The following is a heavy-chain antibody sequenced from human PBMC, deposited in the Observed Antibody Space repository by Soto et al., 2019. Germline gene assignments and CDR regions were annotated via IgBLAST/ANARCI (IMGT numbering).Heavy chain of an antibody. J-gene: IGHJ4*02. CDR2: IIPILGIA. D-gene: IGHD3-10*01. Sequence: QVQLVQSGAEVKKPGSSVKVSCKASGGTFSSYTISWVRQAPGQGLEWMGRIIPILGIANYAQKFQGRVTITADKYTSTAYMELSSLRSEDTAVYYCARGDYYGSGSYDYWGQGTLVTVSS. V-gene: IGHV1-69*02. CDR1: GGTFSSYT. CDR3: ARGDYYGSGSYDY.